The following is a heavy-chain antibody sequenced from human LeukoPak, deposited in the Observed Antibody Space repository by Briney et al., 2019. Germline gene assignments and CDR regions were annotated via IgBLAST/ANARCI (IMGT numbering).Heavy chain of an antibody. J-gene: IGHJ4*02. CDR2: IYYSGST. Sequence: PSETLSLTCTVSGGSISSSSYYWGWIRQPPGKGLEWIGSIYYSGSTYYNPSLKSRVTISVDTSKNQFSLRLSSVTAADTAVYYCASFSSSWSIDYWGQGTLVTVSS. CDR3: ASFSSSWSIDY. V-gene: IGHV4-39*01. D-gene: IGHD6-13*01. CDR1: GGSISSSSYY.